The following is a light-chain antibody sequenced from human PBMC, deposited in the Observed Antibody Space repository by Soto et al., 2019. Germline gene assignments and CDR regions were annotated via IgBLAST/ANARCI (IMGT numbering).Light chain of an antibody. CDR3: HQRSNWPPT. V-gene: IGKV3-11*01. CDR1: QSVNSR. Sequence: EIVLTQSPGTLSLSPGERATLSCRASQSVNSRLACYQHKPGQAPRLLISGASSRATGIPDRFSGSGSATDFTLTISSLQPEDFAVYYCHQRSNWPPTFGGGTKVDIK. CDR2: GAS. J-gene: IGKJ4*01.